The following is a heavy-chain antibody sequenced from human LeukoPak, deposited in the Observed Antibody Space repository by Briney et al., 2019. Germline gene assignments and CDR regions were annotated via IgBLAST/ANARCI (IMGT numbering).Heavy chain of an antibody. CDR2: IRYDGSNK. CDR3: AKLGYCSSTSCYDYYYYYMDV. J-gene: IGHJ6*03. D-gene: IGHD2-2*01. CDR1: GFTFSSYG. V-gene: IGHV3-30*02. Sequence: QSGGSLRLSCAASGFTFSSYGMHWVRQAPGKGLEWVAFIRYDGSNKYYADSVKGRFTISRDNSKNTLYLQMNSLGAEDTAVYYCAKLGYCSSTSCYDYYYYYMDVWGKGTTVTVSS.